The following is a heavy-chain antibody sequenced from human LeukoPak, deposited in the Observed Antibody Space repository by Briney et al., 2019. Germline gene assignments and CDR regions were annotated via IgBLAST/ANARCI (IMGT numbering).Heavy chain of an antibody. J-gene: IGHJ4*01. V-gene: IGHV3-33*01. CDR1: GFIFSHHG. Sequence: SGGSLRLSCAASGFIFSHHGMQWVRQAPGQGLEWVAVIWSDGTNRFYADSVKGRFTISRDNSQNTVFLQMDSLRVKDTAIYYCARDAQRGFDYSNSLKYWGHGTLVTVSS. D-gene: IGHD4-11*01. CDR3: ARDAQRGFDYSNSLKY. CDR2: IWSDGTNR.